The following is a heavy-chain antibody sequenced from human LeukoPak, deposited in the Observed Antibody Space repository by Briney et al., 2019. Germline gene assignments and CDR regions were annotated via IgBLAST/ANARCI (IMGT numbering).Heavy chain of an antibody. CDR3: AKSEPGGAFDI. CDR1: GFTFDDYA. Sequence: PGGSLRLSCAASGFTFDDYAMHWVRQAPGKGLERVSGISWNSGSIGYADSVKGRFTISRDNAKNSLYLQMNSLRAEDMALYYCAKSEPGGAFDIWGQGTMVTVSS. J-gene: IGHJ3*02. D-gene: IGHD4-23*01. V-gene: IGHV3-9*03. CDR2: ISWNSGSI.